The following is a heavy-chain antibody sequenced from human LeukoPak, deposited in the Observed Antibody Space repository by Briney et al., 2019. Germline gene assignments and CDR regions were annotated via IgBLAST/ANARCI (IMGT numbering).Heavy chain of an antibody. Sequence: ASVKVSCKASGYTFTGYYMHWVRQAPGQGLERMGWINPNSGGTNYAQKLQGRVTMTTDTSTSTAYMELRSLRSDDTAVYYCATSPPDYDILTGYYDYWGQGTLVTVSS. V-gene: IGHV1-2*02. CDR2: INPNSGGT. J-gene: IGHJ4*02. D-gene: IGHD3-9*01. CDR1: GYTFTGYY. CDR3: ATSPPDYDILTGYYDY.